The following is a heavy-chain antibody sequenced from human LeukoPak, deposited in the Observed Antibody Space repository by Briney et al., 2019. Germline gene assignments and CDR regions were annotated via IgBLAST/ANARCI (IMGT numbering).Heavy chain of an antibody. Sequence: GGSLRLSCAASGFTFSSYAMHWVRQAPGKGLEWVAVISYYGSNKYYADSVKGRFTISRDNSKNTLYLQMNSLRAEDTAVYYCARADIVVVVAACFDYWGQGTLVTVSS. D-gene: IGHD2-15*01. CDR3: ARADIVVVVAACFDY. CDR1: GFTFSSYA. J-gene: IGHJ4*02. CDR2: ISYYGSNK. V-gene: IGHV3-30*04.